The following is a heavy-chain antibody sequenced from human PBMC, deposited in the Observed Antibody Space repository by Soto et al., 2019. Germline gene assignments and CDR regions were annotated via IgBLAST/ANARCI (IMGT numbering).Heavy chain of an antibody. CDR3: ARAGGIAAAGSTGAYCDY. D-gene: IGHD6-13*01. CDR2: INPNSGGT. V-gene: IGHV1-2*04. Sequence: XSVKVSCKASGYTFTGYYMHLVRHSPGQGLEWMGWINPNSGGTNYAQKFQGWVTMTRDTSISTAYMELSRLRSDDTDVYYCARAGGIAAAGSTGAYCDYWGQGTLVTVSS. CDR1: GYTFTGYY. J-gene: IGHJ4*02.